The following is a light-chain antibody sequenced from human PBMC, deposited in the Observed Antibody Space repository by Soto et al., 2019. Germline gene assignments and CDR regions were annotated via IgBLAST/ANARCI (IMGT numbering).Light chain of an antibody. V-gene: IGKV3-20*01. CDR3: QRYDSARWT. J-gene: IGKJ1*01. Sequence: EIVLTQSPGTLSLTPGERATLSCRASQSISSTYLSWHHQRPGQAPRLLIYDASRRATGIPGWISGGWSGTVFSLTSSILEPEDFVVYCRQRYDSARWTFGQGTKVDI. CDR2: DAS. CDR1: QSISSTY.